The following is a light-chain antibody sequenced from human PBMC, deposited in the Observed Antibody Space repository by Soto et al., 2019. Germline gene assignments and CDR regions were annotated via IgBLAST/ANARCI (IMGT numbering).Light chain of an antibody. CDR3: QQYGDSPLT. CDR2: AAS. V-gene: IGKV3-20*01. CDR1: QSVTVNS. Sequence: EILLAQAPSALSLSPGEGDTLSCRASQSVTVNSLAWYQQKHGQAPRXXIYAASTRAAAVPDRFTGSGSGTDGAITIRRLEPEDFGVYYCQQYGDSPLTSGPGTKVDIK. J-gene: IGKJ3*01.